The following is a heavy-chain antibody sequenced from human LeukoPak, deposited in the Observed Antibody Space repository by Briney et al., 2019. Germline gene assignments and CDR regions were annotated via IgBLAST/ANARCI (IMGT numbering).Heavy chain of an antibody. D-gene: IGHD2-2*02. V-gene: IGHV1-46*01. CDR3: AKDLSGYCSSTSCYRGSYFDY. CDR1: GYTFTSYY. J-gene: IGHJ4*02. Sequence: GASVKVSCKASGYTFTSYYMHWVRQAPGQGLEWMGIINPSGGSTSYAQKFQGRVTMTRDTSTSTVYMELSSLRSEDTAVYYCAKDLSGYCSSTSCYRGSYFDYWGQGTLVTVSS. CDR2: INPSGGST.